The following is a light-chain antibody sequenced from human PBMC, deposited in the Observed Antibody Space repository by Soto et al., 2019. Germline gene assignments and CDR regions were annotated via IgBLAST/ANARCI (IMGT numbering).Light chain of an antibody. J-gene: IGLJ2*01. CDR3: QVWDRSNDHPFAV. Sequence: SYELTQPPSVSVAPGKTARVPCGGNNIGSKSVHWYQQKPGQAPVLVIYYDSDRPSGIPERFSGSNSGNTATLTISRVEAGDEDDYFCQVWDRSNDHPFAVFGGGTKLTVL. CDR2: YDS. V-gene: IGLV3-21*04. CDR1: NIGSKS.